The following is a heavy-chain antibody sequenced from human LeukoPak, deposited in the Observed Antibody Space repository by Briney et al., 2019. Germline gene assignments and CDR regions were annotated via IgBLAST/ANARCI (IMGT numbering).Heavy chain of an antibody. CDR1: GFTFDEYG. V-gene: IGHV3-20*04. CDR2: INWNGAST. J-gene: IGHJ4*02. D-gene: IGHD5-18*01. CDR3: ARGVSRGYSYGGGY. Sequence: PGGSLRLSCAASGFTFDEYGMSWVRQAPGKGLEWGSGINWNGASTGYGDSVKGRFTISRDNAKNSLYLQMNSLRAEDTALYYCARGVSRGYSYGGGYWGQGTQVTVSS.